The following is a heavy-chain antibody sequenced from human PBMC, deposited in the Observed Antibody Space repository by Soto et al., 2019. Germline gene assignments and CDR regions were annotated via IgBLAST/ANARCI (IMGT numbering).Heavy chain of an antibody. Sequence: QVQLVQSGAEVTKPGSSVKVSCKASGGTFSSYTISWVRQAPGQGLEWMGRIIPILGIANYAQKFQGRVTITADKSTSTAYMELSSLRSEDTAVYYCARAKLMGAPDYWGQGTLVTVSS. D-gene: IGHD1-26*01. CDR3: ARAKLMGAPDY. CDR2: IIPILGIA. CDR1: GGTFSSYT. V-gene: IGHV1-69*02. J-gene: IGHJ4*02.